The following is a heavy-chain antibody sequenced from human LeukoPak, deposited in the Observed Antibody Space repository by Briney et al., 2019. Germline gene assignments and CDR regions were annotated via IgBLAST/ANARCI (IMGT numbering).Heavy chain of an antibody. Sequence: PSETLSLTCTVSGGSISSYYWSWIRQPAGKGLEWIGRIYTSGSTNYNPSLKSRVTMSVDMSKNQFSLKLSSVTAADTAVYYCAREAYYDFWSGYYYYGMDVWGQGTTVTVSS. CDR2: IYTSGST. CDR1: GGSISSYY. J-gene: IGHJ6*02. V-gene: IGHV4-4*07. D-gene: IGHD3-3*01. CDR3: AREAYYDFWSGYYYYGMDV.